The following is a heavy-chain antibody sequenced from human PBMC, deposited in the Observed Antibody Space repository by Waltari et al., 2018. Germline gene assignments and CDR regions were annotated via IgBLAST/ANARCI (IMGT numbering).Heavy chain of an antibody. Sequence: QVQLVQSGAEVKKPGASVKVSCKASGYTFTGYYMHWVRQAPGQGLEWMGRINPNSGNTNYAQKLQGRVTMTTDTSTSTAYMELRSLRSDDTAVYYCARGMSELGAFDIWGQGTMVTVSS. CDR2: INPNSGNT. CDR3: ARGMSELGAFDI. CDR1: GYTFTGYY. D-gene: IGHD6-13*01. J-gene: IGHJ3*02. V-gene: IGHV1-2*06.